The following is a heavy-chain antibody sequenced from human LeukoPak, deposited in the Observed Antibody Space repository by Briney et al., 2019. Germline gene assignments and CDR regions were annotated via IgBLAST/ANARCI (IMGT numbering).Heavy chain of an antibody. CDR1: GYTFTSYD. Sequence: EASVKVSCTAAGYTFTSYDISWVRQAPGQGLEWMGWISAYNGNTNYAQQLQGRVTITTDANTSTAYMELRSLRSDDTAVYYCARGKGSFLDYWGQGTLVTVSS. CDR2: ISAYNGNT. J-gene: IGHJ4*02. CDR3: ARGKGSFLDY. V-gene: IGHV1-18*01. D-gene: IGHD6-13*01.